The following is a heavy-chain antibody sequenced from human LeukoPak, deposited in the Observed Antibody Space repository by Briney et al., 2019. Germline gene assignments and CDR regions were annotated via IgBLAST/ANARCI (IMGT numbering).Heavy chain of an antibody. CDR1: GFTFSSYA. CDR3: AKGPAKGSPYYFDY. CDR2: ISGGGANT. J-gene: IGHJ4*02. V-gene: IGHV3-23*01. D-gene: IGHD4/OR15-4a*01. Sequence: GGSLRLSCAASGFTFSSYAMSWVRQAPGKGLECVSGISGGGANTYYADSVKGRFTISRDNSKNTLYLQMNSLRAEDTAVYYCAKGPAKGSPYYFDYWGQGTLVTVSS.